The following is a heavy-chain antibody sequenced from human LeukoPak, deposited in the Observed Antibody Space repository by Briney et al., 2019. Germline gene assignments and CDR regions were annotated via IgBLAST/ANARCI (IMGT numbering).Heavy chain of an antibody. J-gene: IGHJ4*02. CDR3: ARLYYGDYEGD. CDR2: IYDSGST. Sequence: PSETLSLTCTVSGGSIRSSYYYWGWIRQPPGKGLEWIGSIYDSGSTYYNPSLKSRVTISVDTSKNQFSLKLSSVTAADTAVYYCARLYYGDYEGDWGQGTLVTVSS. CDR1: GGSIRSSYYY. V-gene: IGHV4-39*01. D-gene: IGHD4-17*01.